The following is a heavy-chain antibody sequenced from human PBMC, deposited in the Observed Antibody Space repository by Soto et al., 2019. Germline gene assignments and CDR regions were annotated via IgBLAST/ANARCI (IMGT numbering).Heavy chain of an antibody. CDR2: IYTSGST. V-gene: IGHV4-4*07. Sequence: PSETLSLTCTVSGGSISSYYWSWIRQPAGKGLEWIGRIYTSGSTNYNPSLKSRVTMSVDTSKNQFSLKLSSVTAADTAVYYCARSLKGIGPNWFDPWGQGTLVTVSS. D-gene: IGHD3-16*01. CDR1: GGSISSYY. CDR3: ARSLKGIGPNWFDP. J-gene: IGHJ5*02.